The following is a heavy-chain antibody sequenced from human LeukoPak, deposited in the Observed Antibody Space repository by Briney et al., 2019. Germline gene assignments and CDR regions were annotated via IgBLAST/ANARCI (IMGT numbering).Heavy chain of an antibody. D-gene: IGHD4/OR15-4a*01. V-gene: IGHV4-30-2*01. J-gene: IGHJ6*02. Sequence: SQTLSLTCAVSGGSISSGGYSWSWIRQPPGKGLEWIGYIYHSGSTYCNPSLKSRVTISVDRSKNQFSLKLSSVTAADTAVYYCASSRRVLDGMDVWGQGTTVTVSS. CDR1: GGSISSGGYS. CDR3: ASSRRVLDGMDV. CDR2: IYHSGST.